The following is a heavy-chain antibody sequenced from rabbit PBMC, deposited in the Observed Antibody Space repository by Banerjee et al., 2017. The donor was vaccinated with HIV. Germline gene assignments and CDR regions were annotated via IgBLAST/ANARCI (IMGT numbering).Heavy chain of an antibody. D-gene: IGHD8-1*01. CDR2: IDTTTNNT. V-gene: IGHV1S45*01. Sequence: EQLEESGGGLVKPEGSLTLTCKASGFDFSSRYYMCWVRQAPGKGLEWIACIDTTTNNTWYASWAKGRFTISKTSSTTVTLQMTSLTVADTATYFCARDAGTSFSTYGMDLWGQGTSSPS. J-gene: IGHJ6*01. CDR3: ARDAGTSFSTYGMDL. CDR1: GFDFSSRYY.